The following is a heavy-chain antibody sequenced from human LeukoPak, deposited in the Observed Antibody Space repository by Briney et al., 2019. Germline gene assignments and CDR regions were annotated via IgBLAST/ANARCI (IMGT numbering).Heavy chain of an antibody. CDR1: GFTFSSYS. CDR3: ARDLGYNDDY. J-gene: IGHJ4*02. V-gene: IGHV3-48*02. Sequence: GGSLRLSCAASGFTFSSYSMNWVRQAPGKGLEWVSHISSGSSAINYADSVKSRFTISRDNARNSLFLQMNSLRDEDTAVYYCARDLGYNDDYWGQGTLVTVSS. D-gene: IGHD5-18*01. CDR2: ISSGSSAI.